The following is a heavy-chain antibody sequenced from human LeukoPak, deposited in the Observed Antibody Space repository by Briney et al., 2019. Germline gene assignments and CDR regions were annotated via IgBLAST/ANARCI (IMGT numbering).Heavy chain of an antibody. CDR2: IIPILGIA. Sequence: GASVKVSCKASGGTFSSYAISWVRQAPGQGLEWMGRIIPILGIANYAQKFQGRVTITADKSTSTAYMELSSLRSEDTAVYYCARDSSGSDAFAIWGQGTMVTVSS. V-gene: IGHV1-69*04. D-gene: IGHD3-22*01. J-gene: IGHJ3*02. CDR1: GGTFSSYA. CDR3: ARDSSGSDAFAI.